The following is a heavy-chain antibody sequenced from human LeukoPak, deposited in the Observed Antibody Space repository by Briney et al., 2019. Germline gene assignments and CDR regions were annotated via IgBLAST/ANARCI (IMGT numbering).Heavy chain of an antibody. CDR2: IGGSSSTI. CDR1: GFTFSSYS. J-gene: IGHJ4*02. CDR3: AKVPSSGSSYFDY. Sequence: GGSLRLSCAASGFTFSSYSMDWVRQAPGKGLEWVSYIGGSSSTIYYADSVKGRFTISRDNAKNSLYLQMNSLRAEDTAVYYCAKVPSSGSSYFDYWGQGTLVTVSS. V-gene: IGHV3-48*01. D-gene: IGHD1-26*01.